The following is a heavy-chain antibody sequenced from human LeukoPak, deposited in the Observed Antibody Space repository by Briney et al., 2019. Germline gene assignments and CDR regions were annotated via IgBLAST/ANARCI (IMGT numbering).Heavy chain of an antibody. CDR2: INHSGST. CDR1: GGSFSGYY. Sequence: SETLSLTCAVHGGSFSGYYWSWIRQPPGKGLEWIGEINHSGSTNYNPSLKSRVTISVDTSKNQFSLKLSSVTAADTAVYYCARGLVAVAGRGGYGYWGQGTLVTVSS. V-gene: IGHV4-34*01. CDR3: ARGLVAVAGRGGYGY. J-gene: IGHJ4*02. D-gene: IGHD6-19*01.